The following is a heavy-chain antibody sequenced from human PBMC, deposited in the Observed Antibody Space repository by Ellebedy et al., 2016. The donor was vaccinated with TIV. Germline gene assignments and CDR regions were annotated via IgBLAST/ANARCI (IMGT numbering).Heavy chain of an antibody. CDR1: GGIFSSYA. D-gene: IGHD4-23*01. V-gene: IGHV1-69*13. J-gene: IGHJ4*02. Sequence: SVKVSXXASGGIFSSYAVSWVRQAPGQGLEWMGGIISLFGTANYAQKFQGRVTITADESTSTAYMELNSLRSDDTAVYYCARVPLPGKADYWGQGTLVTVSS. CDR3: ARVPLPGKADY. CDR2: IISLFGTA.